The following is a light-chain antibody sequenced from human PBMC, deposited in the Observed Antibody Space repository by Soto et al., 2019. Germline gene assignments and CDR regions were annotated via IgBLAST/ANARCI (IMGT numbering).Light chain of an antibody. CDR3: QQSYSLPLT. Sequence: DIQMTQSPSSMYASVGDRVTITCRASRDISRYLNWYQQKPGKAPKLLIYAASTLQSGVPSRFSGNESGTDFTLTISSLQPEDFGTYYCQQSYSLPLTFGPGTKVDI. J-gene: IGKJ3*01. CDR1: RDISRY. V-gene: IGKV1-39*01. CDR2: AAS.